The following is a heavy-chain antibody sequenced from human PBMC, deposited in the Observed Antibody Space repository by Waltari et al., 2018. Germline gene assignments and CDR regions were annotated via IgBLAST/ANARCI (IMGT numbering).Heavy chain of an antibody. Sequence: EVQLVESGGGVVRLGGSLSLSCAASGFTFDDYGMAWVRHAPGKGLEWVSGTNWNGGTTGYADSVKGRFTISRDNAKKTVFLQMSSLRPEDTGVYFCAREERRSSFYYLDLWGQGTLVTVSS. D-gene: IGHD3-22*01. CDR3: AREERRSSFYYLDL. CDR2: TNWNGGTT. CDR1: GFTFDDYG. J-gene: IGHJ4*02. V-gene: IGHV3-20*04.